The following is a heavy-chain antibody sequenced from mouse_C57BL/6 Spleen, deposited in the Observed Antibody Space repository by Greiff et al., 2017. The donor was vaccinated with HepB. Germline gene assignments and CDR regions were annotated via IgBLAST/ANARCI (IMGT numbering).Heavy chain of an antibody. D-gene: IGHD2-2*01. CDR3: ARPMFTTGAWFAY. J-gene: IGHJ3*01. V-gene: IGHV1-64*01. Sequence: QVQLQQSGAELVKPGASVKLSCKASGYTFTSYWIHWVKQRPGQGLEWIGMIHPNSGSTNYNEKFKSKATLTVDKSSSTAYMQLSSLTSEDSAVYYCARPMFTTGAWFAYWGQGTLVTVSA. CDR1: GYTFTSYW. CDR2: IHPNSGST.